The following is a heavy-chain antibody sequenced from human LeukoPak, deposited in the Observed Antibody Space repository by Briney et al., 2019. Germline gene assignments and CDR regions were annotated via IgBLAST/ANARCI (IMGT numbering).Heavy chain of an antibody. J-gene: IGHJ3*02. CDR2: IYYSGST. CDR1: GGSISSGGYY. CDR3: ARDKGTTMDI. D-gene: IGHD1-7*01. Sequence: SQTLSLTCTVSGGSISSGGYYWSWIRQHPGKGLEWIGYIYYSGSTHYNPSLKSRVTISVDTSKNQFSLKLSSVTAADTAVYYCARDKGTTMDIWGQGTMVTVSS. V-gene: IGHV4-31*03.